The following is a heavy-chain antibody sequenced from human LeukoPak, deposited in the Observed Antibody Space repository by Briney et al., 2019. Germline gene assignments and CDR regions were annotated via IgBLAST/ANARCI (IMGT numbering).Heavy chain of an antibody. J-gene: IGHJ5*02. Sequence: GGSLRLSCAASGFTFSSYAMHWVRQAPGRGLEWVAFIRYDGSNEYYADSVKGRFTISRDNSKNTLYLQMNGLRHEDTAVYFCARAAAVTGAFRDNWFDPWGQGTLVTVSS. D-gene: IGHD6-19*01. CDR1: GFTFSSYA. CDR2: IRYDGSNE. V-gene: IGHV3-30*02. CDR3: ARAAAVTGAFRDNWFDP.